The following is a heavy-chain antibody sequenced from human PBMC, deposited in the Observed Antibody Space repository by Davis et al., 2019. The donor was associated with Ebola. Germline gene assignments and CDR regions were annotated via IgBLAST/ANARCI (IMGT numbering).Heavy chain of an antibody. J-gene: IGHJ4*02. Sequence: GESLKISCAASGFTFSNAWMSWVRQAPGKGLEWVGRIKSKTDGGTTDYAAPVKGRFTISRDDSKNTLYLQMNNLKNEDTAVYYCARDDFCSLWGQGTLVTVSS. CDR2: IKSKTDGGTT. D-gene: IGHD3-3*01. CDR3: ARDDFCSL. CDR1: GFTFSNAW. V-gene: IGHV3-15*01.